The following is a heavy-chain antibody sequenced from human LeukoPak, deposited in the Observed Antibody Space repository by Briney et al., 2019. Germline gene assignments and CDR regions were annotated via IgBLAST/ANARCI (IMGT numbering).Heavy chain of an antibody. CDR2: IIPIFGTA. J-gene: IGHJ4*02. Sequence: GASVKDSCKASGGTFSSYAISWVRQAPGQGLEWMGGIIPIFGTANYAQKFQGRVTITADESTSTAYMELSSLRSEDTAVYYCARPRYCSSTSCPFDYWGQGTLVTVSS. V-gene: IGHV1-69*13. CDR3: ARPRYCSSTSCPFDY. CDR1: GGTFSSYA. D-gene: IGHD2-2*01.